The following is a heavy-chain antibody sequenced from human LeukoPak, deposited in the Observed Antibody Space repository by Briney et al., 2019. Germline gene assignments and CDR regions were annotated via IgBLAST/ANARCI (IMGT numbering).Heavy chain of an antibody. D-gene: IGHD2-2*01. CDR1: GYTFTGYY. J-gene: IGHJ5*02. CDR3: ARGPYCSSTSCHPDWFDP. CDR2: IIPIFGTA. V-gene: IGHV1-69*05. Sequence: GASVKVSCKASGYTFTGYYMHWVRQAPGQGLEWMGGIIPIFGTANYAQKFQGRVTITTDESTSTAYMELSSLRSEDTAVYYCARGPYCSSTSCHPDWFDPWGQGTLVTVSS.